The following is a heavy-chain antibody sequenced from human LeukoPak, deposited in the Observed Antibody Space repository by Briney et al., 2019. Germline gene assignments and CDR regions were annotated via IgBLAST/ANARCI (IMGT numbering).Heavy chain of an antibody. D-gene: IGHD3-10*01. CDR3: ARAPRNYYGSGSYYNY. CDR2: INPNSGGT. CDR1: GYTFTGYY. V-gene: IGHV1-2*02. Sequence: ASVKVSCKASGYTFTGYYMHWVRQAPGQGLEWMGWINPNSGGTNYAQKFQGRVTMTRDTSISTAYMEVSRLRSDDTAVYYCARAPRNYYGSGSYYNYWGQGTLVTVSS. J-gene: IGHJ4*02.